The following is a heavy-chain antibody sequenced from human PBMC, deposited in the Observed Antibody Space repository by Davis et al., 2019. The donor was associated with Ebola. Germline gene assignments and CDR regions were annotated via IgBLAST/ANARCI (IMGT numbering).Heavy chain of an antibody. Sequence: GESLKIPCAAPGFTFSSYWMHWVRQAPGKGLVWVSRINSDGSSTSYADSVKGRFTISRDNAKNTLYLQMNSLRAEDTAVYYCARDAYGCSSTSCYYYYGMDVWGQGTTVTVSS. CDR2: INSDGSST. CDR3: ARDAYGCSSTSCYYYYGMDV. V-gene: IGHV3-74*01. CDR1: GFTFSSYW. J-gene: IGHJ6*02. D-gene: IGHD2-2*01.